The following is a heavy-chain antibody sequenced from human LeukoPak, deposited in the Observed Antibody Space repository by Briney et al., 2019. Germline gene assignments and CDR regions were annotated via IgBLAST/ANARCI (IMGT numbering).Heavy chain of an antibody. CDR1: GFTFSSCG. J-gene: IGHJ4*02. Sequence: GGSLRLSCAASGFTFSSCGIHWVRQAPGKGLEWVAVISYDGSNKFYADSVKGRFTISRDNSKNTLYLQMNSLRAEDTAVYYCAKTNSGWYNFDYWGPGTLVTVSS. D-gene: IGHD6-19*01. V-gene: IGHV3-30*18. CDR3: AKTNSGWYNFDY. CDR2: ISYDGSNK.